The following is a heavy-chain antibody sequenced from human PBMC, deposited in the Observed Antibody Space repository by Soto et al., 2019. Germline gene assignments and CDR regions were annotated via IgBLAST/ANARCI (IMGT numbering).Heavy chain of an antibody. D-gene: IGHD3-22*01. Sequence: ASVKLSCKASGYTFTGYYMHCVRQAPGQGLEWMGWMNPNSGATNYAQKFQGRVTMTRDTSISTASMELSRLRSDDTAVYYCAREMERITMILVVITPDYWGQGTLVTVSS. CDR2: MNPNSGAT. CDR3: AREMERITMILVVITPDY. V-gene: IGHV1-2*02. CDR1: GYTFTGYY. J-gene: IGHJ4*02.